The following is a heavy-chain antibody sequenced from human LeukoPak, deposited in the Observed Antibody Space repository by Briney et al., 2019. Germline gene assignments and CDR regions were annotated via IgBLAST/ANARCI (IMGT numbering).Heavy chain of an antibody. Sequence: SETLSLTCTVSGGSISSSSYYWSWIRQPPGKGLEWIGYIYYSGSTNFNPSLKSRVTISVDTSKNQFSLKLSSVTAADMAVYYCARASVSTMVRGVKNGMDVWGQGTTVTVSS. CDR2: IYYSGST. CDR1: GGSISSSSYY. J-gene: IGHJ6*02. D-gene: IGHD3-10*01. V-gene: IGHV4-61*01. CDR3: ARASVSTMVRGVKNGMDV.